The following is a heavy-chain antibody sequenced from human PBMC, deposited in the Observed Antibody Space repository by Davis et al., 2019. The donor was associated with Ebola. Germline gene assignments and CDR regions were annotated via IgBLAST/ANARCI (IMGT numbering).Heavy chain of an antibody. CDR3: ARGRNKWLRSSDY. CDR2: IIPILGIA. D-gene: IGHD5-12*01. Sequence: SVKVSCKASGGTFSSYAISWVRQAPGQGLEWMGRIIPILGIANYAQKFQGRVTITADKSTSTAYMELSSLRSEDTAVYYCARGRNKWLRSSDYWGQGTLVTVSS. CDR1: GGTFSSYA. V-gene: IGHV1-69*04. J-gene: IGHJ4*02.